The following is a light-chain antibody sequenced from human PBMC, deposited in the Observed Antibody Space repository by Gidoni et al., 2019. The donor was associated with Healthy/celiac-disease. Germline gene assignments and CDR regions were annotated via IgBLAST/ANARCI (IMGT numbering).Light chain of an antibody. V-gene: IGKV3-15*01. CDR3: QQYHGWPPWT. CDR1: QSHSGH. Sequence: EIVPMQSPATLYVSPGDRATLPCRASQSHSGHLAWFQQKPGQAPSLLIYDATTRATGTPARFSGSLSGTEYTLTITALQSEDFAIYYCQQYHGWPPWTFGQXTKVEIK. J-gene: IGKJ1*01. CDR2: DAT.